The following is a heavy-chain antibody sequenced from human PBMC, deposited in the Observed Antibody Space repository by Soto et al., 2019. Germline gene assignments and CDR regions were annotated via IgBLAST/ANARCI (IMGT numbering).Heavy chain of an antibody. J-gene: IGHJ4*02. D-gene: IGHD6-13*01. CDR3: ARRGSSSAYFDY. V-gene: IGHV4-34*01. CDR2: INHSGST. CDR1: GGSFSGYY. Sequence: SDTLSLTCGVYGGSFSGYYWSWIRQPPGKGLEWIGEINHSGSTNYNPSLKSRVTISVDTSKNQFSLKLSSVTAADTAVYYCARRGSSSAYFDYWGQGTLVTVSS.